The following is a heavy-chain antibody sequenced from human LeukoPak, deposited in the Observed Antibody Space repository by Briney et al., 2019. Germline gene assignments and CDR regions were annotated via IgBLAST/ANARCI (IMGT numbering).Heavy chain of an antibody. V-gene: IGHV3-23*01. J-gene: IGHJ4*02. CDR1: GFTFSNYN. D-gene: IGHD2-21*01. CDR2: IIRSGGT. Sequence: AGGSLRLSCAASGFTFSNYNMNWVRQAPGKGLEWVSAIIRSGGTYYADSVEGRFTISRDNSKNTLYLEMNSLRAEDTAVYYCAKDLTLYGDFPYFDYWGRGTLVTVSS. CDR3: AKDLTLYGDFPYFDY.